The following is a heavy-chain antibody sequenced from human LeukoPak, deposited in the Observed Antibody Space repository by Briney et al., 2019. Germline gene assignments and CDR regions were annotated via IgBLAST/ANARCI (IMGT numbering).Heavy chain of an antibody. V-gene: IGHV3-23*01. Sequence: PGGSLRLSCAASGFTFRSFALRWGRQAPGKGLEWVSGVSYTRVATYYADSVKGRFTISRDDSENILYLQMNGLRAEDTAVYFCAKAFREFGTSSSYSSFDTWGQGTMVTVSS. CDR2: VSYTRVAT. CDR1: GFTFRSFA. J-gene: IGHJ3*02. CDR3: AKAFREFGTSSSYSSFDT. D-gene: IGHD5-18*01.